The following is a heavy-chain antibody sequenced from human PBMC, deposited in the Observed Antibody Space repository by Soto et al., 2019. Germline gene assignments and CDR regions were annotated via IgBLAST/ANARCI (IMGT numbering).Heavy chain of an antibody. CDR1: GASISSGY. CDR2: MHYSGSS. Sequence: SETLSLTCTVSGASISSGYWTWIRQPPGKGLEWIGYMHYSGSSNYNPSLKSRVTISIDTSKNQFSLKVSSVTAADTAVYYCARRKFASGSYWHDYWGQGTLVTVSS. V-gene: IGHV4-59*12. J-gene: IGHJ4*02. D-gene: IGHD3-10*01. CDR3: ARRKFASGSYWHDY.